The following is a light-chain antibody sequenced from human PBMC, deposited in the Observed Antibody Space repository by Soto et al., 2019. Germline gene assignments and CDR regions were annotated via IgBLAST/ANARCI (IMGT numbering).Light chain of an antibody. CDR2: RAS. CDR3: QQYDRASWT. Sequence: DIQMTQSPSTLSASVGDRVIITCRASQSISSWLAWYQQKPGKAPNLLIYRASTLKSGIPSRFSGSGSVTEFTLTISSLQPDDFATYYCQQYDRASWTFGPGTKVEIK. J-gene: IGKJ1*01. CDR1: QSISSW. V-gene: IGKV1-5*03.